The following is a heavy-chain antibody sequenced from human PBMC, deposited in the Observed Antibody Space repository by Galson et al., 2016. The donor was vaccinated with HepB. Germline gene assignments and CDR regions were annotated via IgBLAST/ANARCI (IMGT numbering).Heavy chain of an antibody. CDR1: GGSITSSHSYY. J-gene: IGHJ4*02. Sequence: SETLSLTCTVSGGSITSSHSYYWGWIRQPPGRGLEWIGTISYHGKTYYHPSLKSRVTISVDTSRNQFSLRLSSVTATDTAVYYCARDDYWGQGTLVTVSS. CDR3: ARDDY. V-gene: IGHV4-39*02. CDR2: ISYHGKT.